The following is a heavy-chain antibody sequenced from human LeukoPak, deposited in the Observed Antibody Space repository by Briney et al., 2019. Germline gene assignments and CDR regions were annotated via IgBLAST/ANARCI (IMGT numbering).Heavy chain of an antibody. CDR2: IQYDGNKT. Sequence: PGGSLRLSCAASGFIFSNYGMHWVRQSPGKGLEWVTFIQYDGNKTYYADSVKGRFTISRDNSKNTLFLQMNSLRAEDTAVYYCARDPHMGGVLPSWFDPWGQGTLVTVSS. V-gene: IGHV3-30*02. D-gene: IGHD3-16*01. J-gene: IGHJ5*02. CDR3: ARDPHMGGVLPSWFDP. CDR1: GFIFSNYG.